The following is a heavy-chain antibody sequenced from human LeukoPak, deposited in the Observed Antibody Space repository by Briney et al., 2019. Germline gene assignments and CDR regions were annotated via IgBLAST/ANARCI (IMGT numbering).Heavy chain of an antibody. D-gene: IGHD6-19*01. J-gene: IGHJ6*04. CDR1: GFTFSNAW. V-gene: IGHV3-15*01. CDR3: TTGVVAGNPTYYYYGMDV. Sequence: PGGSLRLSCAASGFTFSNAWMSWVRQAPGKGLEWVGRIKSKTDGGTTDYAAPVKGRFTISRDDSKNTLYLQMNSLKTEDTAVYYCTTGVVAGNPTYYYYGMDVWGKGTTVTVSS. CDR2: IKSKTDGGTT.